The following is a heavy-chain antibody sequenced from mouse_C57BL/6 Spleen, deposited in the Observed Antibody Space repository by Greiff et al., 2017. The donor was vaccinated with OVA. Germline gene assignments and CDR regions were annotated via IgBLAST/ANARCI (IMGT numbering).Heavy chain of an antibody. D-gene: IGHD1-1*01. Sequence: QVQLQQPGAELVKPGASVKMSCKASGYTFTSYWITWVKQRPGQGLEWIGDLSPGRCRPPYNETFKSKATLTVDTSSSTAYMQLSSLTSEDSAVYYCAIYYYGSSYFDYWGQGTTLTVSS. CDR1: GYTFTSYW. CDR2: LSPGRCRP. CDR3: AIYYYGSSYFDY. J-gene: IGHJ2*01. V-gene: IGHV1-55*01.